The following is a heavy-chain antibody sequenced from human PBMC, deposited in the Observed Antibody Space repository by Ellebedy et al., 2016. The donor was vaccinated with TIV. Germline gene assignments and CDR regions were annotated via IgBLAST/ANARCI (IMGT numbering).Heavy chain of an antibody. V-gene: IGHV3-11*01. CDR2: ISRSGSTI. D-gene: IGHD4-11*01. CDR1: GFTFSDYY. Sequence: GESLKISCAASGFTFSDYYMSWIRQAPGKGLEWVSYISRSGSTIYYADSVKGRFTISRDNAKNSLSLQMNSLRAEDTAVYYCATLGSYSNYYYYYGMNVWGQGTTVTVSS. J-gene: IGHJ6*02. CDR3: ATLGSYSNYYYYYGMNV.